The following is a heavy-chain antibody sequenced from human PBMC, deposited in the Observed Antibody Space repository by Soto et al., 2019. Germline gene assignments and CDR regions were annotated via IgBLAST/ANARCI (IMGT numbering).Heavy chain of an antibody. CDR2: ISACTVNT. CDR1: GDTFTSYG. D-gene: IGHD1-1*01. Sequence: ASVKVCCKASGDTFTSYGISWVRQAPGQRLEWMGWISACTVNTNYAQKFQGRVTITRDTSASTAYMELSSLRSEDTAVYYCARDSEEQQLPNWFDPWGQGTLVTSPQ. J-gene: IGHJ5*02. CDR3: ARDSEEQQLPNWFDP. V-gene: IGHV1-18*01.